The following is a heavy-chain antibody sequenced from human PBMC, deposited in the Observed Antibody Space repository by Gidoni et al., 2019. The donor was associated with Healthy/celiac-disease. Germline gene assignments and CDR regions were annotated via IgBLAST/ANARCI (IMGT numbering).Heavy chain of an antibody. Sequence: QAQLQESGPGLVKPSETLSLTCTVPGGSVSRGSYYWSWIRQPPGKGLGWIGYIYYSGSTNYNPSLKSRVTISVDTSKNQFSLKLSSVTAADTAVYYCASPPPCGGDCYPEYFQHWGQGTLVTVSS. CDR2: IYYSGST. CDR1: GGSVSRGSYY. V-gene: IGHV4-61*01. J-gene: IGHJ1*01. D-gene: IGHD2-21*02. CDR3: ASPPPCGGDCYPEYFQH.